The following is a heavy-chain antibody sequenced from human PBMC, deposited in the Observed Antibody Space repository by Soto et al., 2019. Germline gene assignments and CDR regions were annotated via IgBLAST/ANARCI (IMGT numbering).Heavy chain of an antibody. D-gene: IGHD3-22*01. CDR2: ISAYNGNT. V-gene: IGHV1-18*04. CDR1: GYTFTSYD. J-gene: IGHJ3*02. CDR3: VEYYYDSSSSPSGI. Sequence: GASVKVSCKASGYTFTSYDITWVRQAPGQGLEWMGWISAYNGNTNYAQKFQGRVTMTTDTSTSTVYMELSSLRSEDTAVYYCVEYYYDSSSSPSGIWAQGSMVPGSS.